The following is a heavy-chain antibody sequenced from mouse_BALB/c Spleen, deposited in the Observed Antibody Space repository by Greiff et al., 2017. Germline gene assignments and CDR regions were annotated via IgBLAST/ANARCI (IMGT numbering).Heavy chain of an antibody. Sequence: LQESGAELAKPGASVKMSCKASGYTFTSYWMHWVKQRPGQGLEWIGYINPSTGYTEYNQKFKDKATLTADKSSSTAYMQLSSLTSEDSAVYYCARSLYYGNPRFDYWGQGTTLTVSS. J-gene: IGHJ2*01. D-gene: IGHD2-1*01. CDR3: ARSLYYGNPRFDY. CDR1: GYTFTSYW. V-gene: IGHV1-7*01. CDR2: INPSTGYT.